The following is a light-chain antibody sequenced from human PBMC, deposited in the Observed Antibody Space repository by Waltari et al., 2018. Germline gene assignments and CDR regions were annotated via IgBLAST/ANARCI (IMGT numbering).Light chain of an antibody. V-gene: IGKV1-39*01. CDR1: QSISSY. CDR2: ASS. CDR3: QQSYSTPPLT. Sequence: DIQMTQSPSSLSASVGDRVTITCRASQSISSYLNWYQQKPVKAPKLLIYASSSLQSGVPSRFSGSGSGTDFTLTISSLQPEDVATYYCQQSYSTPPLTFGGGIKVEIK. J-gene: IGKJ4*02.